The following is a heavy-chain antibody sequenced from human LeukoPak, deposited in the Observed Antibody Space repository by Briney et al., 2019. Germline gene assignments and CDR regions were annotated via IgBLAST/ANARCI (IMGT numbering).Heavy chain of an antibody. CDR2: IIPIFGKA. J-gene: IGHJ6*02. CDR3: ARDGYGSGSSNYYYYGMDV. V-gene: IGHV1-69*06. Sequence: GASVKVSCKASGGTFSSYAISWVRQAPGQGLEWMGGIIPIFGKANYAQKFQGRVTITADKSTSTAYMELSSLRSEDTAVYYCARDGYGSGSSNYYYYGMDVWGQGTTVTVSS. CDR1: GGTFSSYA. D-gene: IGHD3-10*01.